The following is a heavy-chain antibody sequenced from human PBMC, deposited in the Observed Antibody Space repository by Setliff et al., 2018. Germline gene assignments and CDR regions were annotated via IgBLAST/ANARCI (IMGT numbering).Heavy chain of an antibody. Sequence: GGSLRLSCVASGFSFSTYGMHWVRQAPGKGLEWVAFIQHDGSNKYYIDSVKGRFTISRDNSKNTLYLQMNSLRAEDTALYYCAKDNGPWSPPEYWGQGTLVTVSS. CDR3: AKDNGPWSPPEY. J-gene: IGHJ4*02. CDR1: GFSFSTYG. CDR2: IQHDGSNK. D-gene: IGHD2-8*02. V-gene: IGHV3-30*02.